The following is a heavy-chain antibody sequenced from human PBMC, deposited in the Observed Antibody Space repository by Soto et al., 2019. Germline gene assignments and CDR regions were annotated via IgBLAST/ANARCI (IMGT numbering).Heavy chain of an antibody. CDR1: GGSISSYY. CDR3: ASSRPLVGGTDYYYYMDV. D-gene: IGHD1-1*01. J-gene: IGHJ6*03. Sequence: SETLSLTCTVSGGSISSYYWSWIRQPPGKGLEWIGYIYYSGSTNYNPSLKSRVTISVDTSKNQFSLKLSSVTAADTAVYYCASSRPLVGGTDYYYYMDVWGKGTTVTVSS. CDR2: IYYSGST. V-gene: IGHV4-59*08.